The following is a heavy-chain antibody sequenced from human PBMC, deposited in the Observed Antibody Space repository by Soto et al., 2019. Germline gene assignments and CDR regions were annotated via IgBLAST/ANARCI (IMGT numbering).Heavy chain of an antibody. J-gene: IGHJ5*02. CDR2: VNVDNGNT. V-gene: IGHV1-3*01. Sequence: ASVKVSCKVSGYTLTELSMHWVRQAPGKGLEWMGGVNVDNGNTKYSQKFQGRVTITRDTSASTAYMELSSLRSEDTAVYYCATDIDGHWFDPWGQGTLVTVSS. CDR3: ATDIDGHWFDP. CDR1: GYTLTELS. D-gene: IGHD3-9*01.